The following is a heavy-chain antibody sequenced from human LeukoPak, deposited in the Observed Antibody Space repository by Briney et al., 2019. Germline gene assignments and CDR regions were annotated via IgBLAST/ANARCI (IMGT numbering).Heavy chain of an antibody. Sequence: PGGSLRLSCAASGFTFSNWGMHWVRQVPGKGLEWVAVIYNDGGKEYYAESMKGRFTISRDNSKNTLYLQMNSLRAEDTAVYYCARDLRAFCGGECAFHYWGQGTLVTVSS. CDR1: GFTFSNWG. V-gene: IGHV3-30*03. CDR3: ARDLRAFCGGECAFHY. J-gene: IGHJ4*02. D-gene: IGHD2-21*01. CDR2: IYNDGGKE.